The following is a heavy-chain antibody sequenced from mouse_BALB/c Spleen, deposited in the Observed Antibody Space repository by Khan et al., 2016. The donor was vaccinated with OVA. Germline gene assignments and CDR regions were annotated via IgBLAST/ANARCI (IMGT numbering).Heavy chain of an antibody. CDR3: ARVGLPFAY. J-gene: IGHJ3*01. CDR1: GFSLSNYG. D-gene: IGHD2-13*01. V-gene: IGHV2-2*02. CDR2: IWSGGST. Sequence: QVQLKQSGPGLVQPSQSLSITCTVSGFSLSNYGVHWVRQSPGKGLEWLGVIWSGGSTDFNAAFISRVSISKDNSKSQVFFKMNSLQTNDSAIYYCARVGLPFAYWGQGTLVTVSA.